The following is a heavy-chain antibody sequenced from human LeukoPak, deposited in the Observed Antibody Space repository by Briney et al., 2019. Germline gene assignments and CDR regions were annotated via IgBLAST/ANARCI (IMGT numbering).Heavy chain of an antibody. CDR2: IYYSGST. V-gene: IGHV4-28*01. D-gene: IGHD1-26*01. CDR3: ARTQSGSYYVFDY. J-gene: IGHJ4*02. Sequence: SETLSLTCAVSGYSISSSNWWGWIRQPPGKGLEWIGYIYYSGSTYYNPSLKSRVTMSVDTSKNQFTLKLSSVTAVDTAVYYCARTQSGSYYVFDYWGQGTLVTVSS. CDR1: GYSISSSNW.